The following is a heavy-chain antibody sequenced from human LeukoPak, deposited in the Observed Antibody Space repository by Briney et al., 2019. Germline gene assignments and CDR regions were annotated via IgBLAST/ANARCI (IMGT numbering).Heavy chain of an antibody. CDR3: APAQLRYFDWSDYGMDV. J-gene: IGHJ6*02. CDR1: GFTFSSYW. D-gene: IGHD3-9*01. CDR2: INSDGGST. Sequence: GGSLRLSCAASGFTFSSYWMHWVRQAPGKGLVWVSRINSDGGSTSYADSVKGRFTISRDNAKNTLYLQMNSLRAEDTAVYYCAPAQLRYFDWSDYGMDVWGQGTTVTVSS. V-gene: IGHV3-74*01.